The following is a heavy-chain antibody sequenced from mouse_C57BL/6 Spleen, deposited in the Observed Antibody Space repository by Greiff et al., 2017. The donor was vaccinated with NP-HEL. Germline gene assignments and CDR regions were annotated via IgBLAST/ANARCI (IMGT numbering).Heavy chain of an antibody. J-gene: IGHJ2*01. CDR3: ARGLLLGLFDY. Sequence: VQLQQSGPELVKPGASVKMSCKASGYTFTDYNMHWVKQSHGQSLEWIGYINPNNGGTSYNQTFKGKATLTVNKASSTAYMELRSLTSEDTAVYYCARGLLLGLFDYWGKGTTLTVSS. D-gene: IGHD4-1*01. CDR2: INPNNGGT. V-gene: IGHV1-22*01. CDR1: GYTFTDYN.